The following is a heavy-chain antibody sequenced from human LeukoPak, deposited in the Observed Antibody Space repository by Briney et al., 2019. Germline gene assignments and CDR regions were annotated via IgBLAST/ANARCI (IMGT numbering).Heavy chain of an antibody. CDR3: ARQRLTPSTNFDY. J-gene: IGHJ4*02. Sequence: PSETLSLTCTVSGGSISSSSYYWGWIRQPPGKGLEWIGSIYYSGSTYYNPSLKSRVTISLDTSKNQFSLKLSSVTAADTAVYSCARQRLTPSTNFDYWGQGTLVTVSS. CDR1: GGSISSSSYY. D-gene: IGHD4-23*01. CDR2: IYYSGST. V-gene: IGHV4-39*01.